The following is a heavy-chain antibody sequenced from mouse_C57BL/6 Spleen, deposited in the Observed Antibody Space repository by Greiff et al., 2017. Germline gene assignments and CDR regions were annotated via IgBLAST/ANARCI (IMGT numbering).Heavy chain of an antibody. Sequence: VQRVESGPGLVAPSQSLSITCTVSGFSLSSYGVDWVRQSPGKGLEWLGVIWGVGSTNYNSALKSRLSNSNDNSKSQVFLKMNSRQTDDTAMYYCARDYGRNAMDYWGQGTSVTVSS. D-gene: IGHD2-1*01. CDR1: GFSLSSYG. V-gene: IGHV2-6*01. CDR3: ARDYGRNAMDY. J-gene: IGHJ4*01. CDR2: IWGVGST.